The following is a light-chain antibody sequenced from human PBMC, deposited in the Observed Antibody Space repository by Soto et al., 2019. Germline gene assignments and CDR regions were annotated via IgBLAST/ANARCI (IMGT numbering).Light chain of an antibody. CDR2: RNN. Sequence: QSVLTQPPSASGTPGQRVTISCSGSSSNIGSNTVNWYQQLPGTAPKLLIYRNNQRPSGVPDRFSGSKSGTSASLAISGLQSEDEADYYCAAWDDSLNVYVVFGGGTKLTVL. CDR1: SSNIGSNT. V-gene: IGLV1-44*01. CDR3: AAWDDSLNVYVV. J-gene: IGLJ2*01.